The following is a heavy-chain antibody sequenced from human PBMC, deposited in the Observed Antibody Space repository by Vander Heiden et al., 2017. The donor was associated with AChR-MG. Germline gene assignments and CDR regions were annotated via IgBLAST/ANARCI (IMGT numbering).Heavy chain of an antibody. CDR3: AGRMTTVTTLSYSHHFDY. V-gene: IGHV4-38-2*01. Sequence: SGTLSLTCAVSGYSLSTGYYWGWIRQPPGKGLEWIGSIYHSGSTYYNPSLKSRVTISVDTSKNQFSLKLSSVTAADTAVYYCAGRMTTVTTLSYSHHFDYWGQGTLVTVSS. J-gene: IGHJ4*02. D-gene: IGHD4-4*01. CDR1: GYSLSTGYY. CDR2: IYHSGST.